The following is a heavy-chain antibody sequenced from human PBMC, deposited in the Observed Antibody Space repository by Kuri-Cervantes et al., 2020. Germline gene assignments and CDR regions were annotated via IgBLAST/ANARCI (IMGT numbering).Heavy chain of an antibody. D-gene: IGHD3-10*01. CDR2: IYHSGST. CDR3: RGRFYYGPGIHALLLGDY. CDR1: GGSISSGGYT. J-gene: IGHJ4*02. Sequence: SETLSLTCAVSGGSISSGGYTWSWIRQPPGKGLEWIGYIYHSGSTYYNPSLKSRVTISVDRSKNQFSLKLSSVTAADTAMYYCRGRFYYGPGIHALLLGDYWGRGTLVTVSS. V-gene: IGHV4-30-2*01.